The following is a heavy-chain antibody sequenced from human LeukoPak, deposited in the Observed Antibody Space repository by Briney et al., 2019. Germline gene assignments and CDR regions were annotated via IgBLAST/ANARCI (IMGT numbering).Heavy chain of an antibody. V-gene: IGHV4-30-2*01. Sequence: SQTLSLTCAVSGGSISSGGYSWSWIRQPPGKGLEWIGYIYHSGSTYYNPSLKSRVTISVDRSKNQFSLKLSSVTAADTAVYYCARGTMARGVADAFDIWGQGAMVTVSS. D-gene: IGHD3-10*01. CDR1: GGSISSGGYS. J-gene: IGHJ3*02. CDR2: IYHSGST. CDR3: ARGTMARGVADAFDI.